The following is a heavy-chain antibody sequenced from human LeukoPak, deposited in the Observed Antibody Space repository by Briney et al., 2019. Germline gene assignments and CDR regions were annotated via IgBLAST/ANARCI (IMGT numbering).Heavy chain of an antibody. V-gene: IGHV3-23*01. CDR3: AWSGGWVPHLFDY. CDR2: ISGSGGST. CDR1: GFTFSSYA. Sequence: PGGSLRLSCAASGFTFSSYAMSWVRQAPGKGLEWVSAISGSGGSTYYADSVKGRFTISRDNSKNTLYLQMNSLRAEDTAVYYCAWSGGWVPHLFDYWGQGTLVTVSS. J-gene: IGHJ4*02. D-gene: IGHD6-19*01.